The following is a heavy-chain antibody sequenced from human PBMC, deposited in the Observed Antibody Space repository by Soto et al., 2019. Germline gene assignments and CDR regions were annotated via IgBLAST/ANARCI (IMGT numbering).Heavy chain of an antibody. J-gene: IGHJ4*02. Sequence: EVQLLESGGGLVQPGGSLRLSCAASGFTVSSYAMSWVRQAPGKGLEWVSAISGSGGSTYYADSLKGRFTMSRDNPKNSLYLQMNSRRAEDTAVYYCAKEVENSSGCANFDYWGEGTLVSVSS. CDR2: ISGSGGST. V-gene: IGHV3-23*01. D-gene: IGHD6-19*01. CDR1: GFTVSSYA. CDR3: AKEVENSSGCANFDY.